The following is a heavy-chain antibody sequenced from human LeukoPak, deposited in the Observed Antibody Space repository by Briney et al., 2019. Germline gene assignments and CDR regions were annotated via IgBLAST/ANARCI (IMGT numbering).Heavy chain of an antibody. J-gene: IGHJ4*02. CDR2: ISYDGSNK. D-gene: IGHD3-22*01. V-gene: IGHV3-30-3*01. CDR1: GFTFSSYA. CDR3: ARDLRAPPYYYYSSGPPGY. Sequence: PGRSLRLSCAASGFTFSSYAMHWVRQAPGKGLEWVAVISYDGSNKYYADSVKGRFTISRDNSKNTLYLQMNSLRAEDTAVYYCARDLRAPPYYYYSSGPPGYWGQGTLVTVSS.